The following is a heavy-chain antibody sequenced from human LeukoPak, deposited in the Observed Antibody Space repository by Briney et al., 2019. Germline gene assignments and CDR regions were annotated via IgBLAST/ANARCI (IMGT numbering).Heavy chain of an antibody. CDR2: ISSSGSTI. J-gene: IGHJ4*02. CDR1: GFTFSSYE. Sequence: GGSLRLSCAASGFTFSSYEMNWVRQAPGKGLEWVSYISSSGSTIYYADSVKGRFTISRDNAKNSLYLQMNSLRAEDTAVYYCARESGSYTPKYDSWGQGTLVTVSS. CDR3: ARESGSYTPKYDS. V-gene: IGHV3-48*03. D-gene: IGHD1-26*01.